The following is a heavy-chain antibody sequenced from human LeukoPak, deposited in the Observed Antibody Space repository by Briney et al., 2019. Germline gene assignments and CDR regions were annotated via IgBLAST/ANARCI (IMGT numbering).Heavy chain of an antibody. CDR3: ARDRRSGRATKYFDY. D-gene: IGHD2-15*01. CDR2: IYHSGST. CDR1: GGSISSSNW. J-gene: IGHJ4*02. Sequence: SETLSLTCADSGGSISSSNWWSWVRQPPGKGLEWIGEIYHSGSTNYNPSLKSRVTISVDKSKNQFSLKLSSVTAADTAVYYCARDRRSGRATKYFDYWGQGTLVTVSS. V-gene: IGHV4-4*02.